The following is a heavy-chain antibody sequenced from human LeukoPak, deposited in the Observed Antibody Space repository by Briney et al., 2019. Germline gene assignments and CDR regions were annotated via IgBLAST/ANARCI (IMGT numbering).Heavy chain of an antibody. CDR2: INWNGGST. J-gene: IGHJ4*02. D-gene: IGHD2-21*02. CDR1: GFTFDDYG. CDR3: AKPSAYLCGGDCYSG. Sequence: SGGSLRLSCAASGFTFDDYGMSWVRQAPGKGLEWVSGINWNGGSTGYADSVKGRFTISRDNAKNSLYLQMNSLRAEDTALYYCAKPSAYLCGGDCYSGWGQGTLVTVSS. V-gene: IGHV3-20*04.